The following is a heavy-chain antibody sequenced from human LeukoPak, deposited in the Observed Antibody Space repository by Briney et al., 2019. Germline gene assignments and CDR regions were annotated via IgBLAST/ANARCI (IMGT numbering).Heavy chain of an antibody. CDR1: GFTFSSYA. CDR2: ISYDGSNK. D-gene: IGHD5-18*01. Sequence: GGSLRLSCAASGFTFSSYAMHWVRQAPGKGLEWVAVISYDGSNKYYADSVKGRFTISRDNSKNTLYLQMSSLRAEDTAVYYCARDYMDTAMVLDYWGQGTLVTVSS. V-gene: IGHV3-30-3*01. J-gene: IGHJ4*02. CDR3: ARDYMDTAMVLDY.